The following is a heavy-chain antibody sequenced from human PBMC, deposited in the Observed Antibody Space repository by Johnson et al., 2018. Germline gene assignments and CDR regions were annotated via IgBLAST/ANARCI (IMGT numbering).Heavy chain of an antibody. D-gene: IGHD1-26*01. Sequence: VQLVESGGGLVQPGGSLRLSCAASGFTFSSYAMSWVRPAPVKGLEWVSAISGSGGSTDDADSVTGRFTISRDNSKSRRYLHMRGLRAEDTAVYFCANWERRYDAFDIGGQGTMVTGSS. CDR2: ISGSGGST. J-gene: IGHJ3*02. CDR3: ANWERRYDAFDI. V-gene: IGHV3-23*04. CDR1: GFTFSSYA.